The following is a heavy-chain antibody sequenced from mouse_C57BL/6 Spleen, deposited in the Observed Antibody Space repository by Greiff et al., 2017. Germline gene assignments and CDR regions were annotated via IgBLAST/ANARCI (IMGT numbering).Heavy chain of an antibody. CDR1: GYTFTSYW. Sequence: VQLQQPGAELVKPGASVKLSCKASGYTFTSYWMHWVKQRPGQGLEWIGMIHPNRGSTNYNEKFKSKATLTVDKSSSTAYMQLSSRTSEDSAVYNCARGKNGYYDYGGQGTTLTVSS. D-gene: IGHD2-3*01. CDR3: ARGKNGYYDY. J-gene: IGHJ2*01. CDR2: IHPNRGST. V-gene: IGHV1-64*01.